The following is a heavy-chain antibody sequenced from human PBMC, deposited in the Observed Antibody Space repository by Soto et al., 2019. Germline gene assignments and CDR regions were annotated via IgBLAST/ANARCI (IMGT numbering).Heavy chain of an antibody. Sequence: PSETLSLTCTVSGGSISSYYWSWIRQPPGKGLEWIGYIYYSGSTNYNPSLKSRVTISVDTSKNQFSLKLSSVTAADTAVYYCARGGQQLVKYYYYYMDVWGKGTTVTVSS. CDR3: ARGGQQLVKYYYYYMDV. J-gene: IGHJ6*03. D-gene: IGHD6-6*01. CDR1: GGSISSYY. CDR2: IYYSGST. V-gene: IGHV4-59*08.